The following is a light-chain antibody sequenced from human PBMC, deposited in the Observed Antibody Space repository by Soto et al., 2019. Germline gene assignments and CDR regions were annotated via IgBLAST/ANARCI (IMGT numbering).Light chain of an antibody. J-gene: IGKJ1*01. CDR3: QHYNSYSEA. CDR1: QTISSW. V-gene: IGKV1-5*03. Sequence: DIQMTPSPSTLSGSVGDRVTLTCPASQTISSWLAWYQQKPGKAPKLLIYKASTLKSGVPSRFSGSGSGTEFTLTISSLQPDDFATYYCQHYNSYSEAFGQGTKVDIK. CDR2: KAS.